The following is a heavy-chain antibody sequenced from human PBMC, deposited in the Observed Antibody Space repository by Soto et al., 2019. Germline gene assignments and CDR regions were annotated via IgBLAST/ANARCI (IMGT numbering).Heavy chain of an antibody. CDR1: GFTFGDYA. V-gene: IGHV3-49*04. Sequence: GGSLRLSCTASGFTFGDYAVSWVRQAPGKGLEWVGFIRSKTYGGATEDAASVKGRFIISRDDSNNIAYLHMNSLKTEDTAVYYCTREPYNSSPRSGPYTSSPRSGSYYYGLDVWGQGTTVTVSS. CDR2: IRSKTYGGAT. J-gene: IGHJ6*02. CDR3: TREPYNSSPRSGPYTSSPRSGSYYYGLDV. D-gene: IGHD2-2*01.